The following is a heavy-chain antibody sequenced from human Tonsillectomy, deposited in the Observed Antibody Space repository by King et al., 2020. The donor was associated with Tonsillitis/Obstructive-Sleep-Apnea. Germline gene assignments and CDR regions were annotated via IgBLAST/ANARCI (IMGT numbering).Heavy chain of an antibody. J-gene: IGHJ6*03. CDR3: ARHPRVAIFYYYYMDV. Sequence: LQLQESGPGLVKPSDTLSLTCTVSGGSISSSSYYWGWIRQPPGKGRAGIGRIYYSGSTYYNPSLQSRVTISVDTSKNQFSLKLSSVTAADTAAYYCARHPRVAIFYYYYMDVWGKGTTVIVPS. CDR2: IYYSGST. CDR1: GGSISSSSYY. D-gene: IGHD2-15*01. V-gene: IGHV4-39*01.